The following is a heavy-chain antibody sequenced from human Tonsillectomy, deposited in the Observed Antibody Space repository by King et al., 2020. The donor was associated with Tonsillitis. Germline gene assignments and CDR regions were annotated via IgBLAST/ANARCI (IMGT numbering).Heavy chain of an antibody. CDR2: ISYDGSTK. CDR1: GFTFSNYA. Sequence: VQLVESGGGVVQPGGSLRLSCAASGFTFSNYAIYWVRQAPGKGLEWVAVISYDGSTKYYADSVKGRFTISRDNSKNTLYLQMRSLRNEDTALYYCATGIDYYDILLSSLDGGQGTLVTVSS. CDR3: ATGIDYYDILLSSLD. J-gene: IGHJ4*02. V-gene: IGHV3-30*04. D-gene: IGHD3-9*01.